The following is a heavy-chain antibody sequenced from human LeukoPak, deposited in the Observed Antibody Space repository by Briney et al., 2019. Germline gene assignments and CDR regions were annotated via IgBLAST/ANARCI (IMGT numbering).Heavy chain of an antibody. J-gene: IGHJ5*02. V-gene: IGHV1-2*02. CDR1: GYTFTDYY. Sequence: GASVKVSCKASGYTFTDYYIHWVRQAPGQGLEWMGWIVPHSGGTNYAQNYQGRITMTRDTSISTAYMELSSLRSDDTAVYYCARNAYCDSTNCYAWFDPWSQGTLVTVSS. CDR2: IVPHSGGT. D-gene: IGHD2-2*01. CDR3: ARNAYCDSTNCYAWFDP.